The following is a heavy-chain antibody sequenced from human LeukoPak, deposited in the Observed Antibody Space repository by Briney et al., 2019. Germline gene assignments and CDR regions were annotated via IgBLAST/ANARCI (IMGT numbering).Heavy chain of an antibody. CDR3: TRRVSASSWRDH. D-gene: IGHD6-13*01. CDR2: IYYSGST. J-gene: IGHJ4*02. V-gene: IGHV4-39*01. CDR1: GGSISSSSYY. Sequence: SETLSLTCTVSGGSISSSSYYWCWIRQPPGKGLEWIGNIYYSGSTYRNPSLKSRVTISADTSKNQFSLMLSSVTAADTAVYYCTRRVSASSWRDHWGQGTLVTVSS.